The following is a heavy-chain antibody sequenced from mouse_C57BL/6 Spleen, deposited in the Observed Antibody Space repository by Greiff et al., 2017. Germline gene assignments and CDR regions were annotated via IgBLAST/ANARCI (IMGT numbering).Heavy chain of an antibody. Sequence: EVQLQQSGPGLVKPSQSLSLTCSVTGYSITSGYYWNWIRQFPGNKLEWMGYISYDGSNNYNPSLKNRISITRDTSKNQFFLKLNSVTTEDTATYYCAKIYYDYDRAYWGQGTLVTVSA. V-gene: IGHV3-6*01. CDR1: GYSITSGYY. CDR3: AKIYYDYDRAY. J-gene: IGHJ3*01. CDR2: ISYDGSN. D-gene: IGHD2-4*01.